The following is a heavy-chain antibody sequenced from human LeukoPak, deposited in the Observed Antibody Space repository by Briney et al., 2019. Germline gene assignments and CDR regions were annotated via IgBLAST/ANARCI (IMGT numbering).Heavy chain of an antibody. J-gene: IGHJ4*02. Sequence: SETLSLPCTVSGYSISSGYYWGWIRQPPGKGLEWIGSIYHSGSTYYNPSLKSRVTISVDTSKNQFSLKLSSVTAADTAVYYCARRNDILSGPAYYWGQGTLVTVSS. CDR3: ARRNDILSGPAYY. D-gene: IGHD3-9*01. CDR2: IYHSGST. V-gene: IGHV4-38-2*02. CDR1: GYSISSGYY.